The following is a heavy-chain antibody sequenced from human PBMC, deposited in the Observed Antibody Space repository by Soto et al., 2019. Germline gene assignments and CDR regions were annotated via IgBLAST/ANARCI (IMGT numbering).Heavy chain of an antibody. D-gene: IGHD3-22*01. CDR3: ARDGNPYYYDSSGPNFDY. CDR1: GGTFSSYA. Sequence: QVQLVQSGAEVKKPGSSVKVSCKASGGTFSSYAISWVRQAPGQGLEWMGGIIPIFGTANYAQKFQGRVTITADXXTXTXXMELSSLRSEDTAVYYCARDGNPYYYDSSGPNFDYWGQGTLVTVSS. CDR2: IIPIFGTA. J-gene: IGHJ4*02. V-gene: IGHV1-69*12.